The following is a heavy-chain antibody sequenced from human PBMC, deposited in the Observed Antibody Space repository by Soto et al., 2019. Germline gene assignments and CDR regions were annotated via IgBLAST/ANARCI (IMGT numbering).Heavy chain of an antibody. Sequence: ASVKVSCKASGGTFSSYTISWVRQAPGQGLEWMGRIIPILGIANYAQKFQGRVTITADKSTGTAYMELSSLRSEDTAVYYCARDLETAMPRFDYWGQGTLVTVSS. CDR1: GGTFSSYT. CDR3: ARDLETAMPRFDY. V-gene: IGHV1-69*04. D-gene: IGHD5-18*01. J-gene: IGHJ4*02. CDR2: IIPILGIA.